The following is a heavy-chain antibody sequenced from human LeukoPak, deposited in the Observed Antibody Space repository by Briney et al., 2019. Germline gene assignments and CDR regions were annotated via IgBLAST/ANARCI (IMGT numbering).Heavy chain of an antibody. CDR2: IIPILGIA. D-gene: IGHD3-9*01. CDR3: ARESIILTGLNAFDI. CDR1: GGTFSSYA. J-gene: IGHJ3*02. Sequence: SVKVSCKASGGTFSSYAISWVRQAPGQGLEWMGRIIPILGIANYAQKFQGRVTITADESTSTAYMELSSLRSEDTAVYYCARESIILTGLNAFDIWGQGTMVTVSS. V-gene: IGHV1-69*04.